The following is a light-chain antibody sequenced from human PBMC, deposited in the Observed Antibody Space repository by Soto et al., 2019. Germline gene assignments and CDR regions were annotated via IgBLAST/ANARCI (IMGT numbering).Light chain of an antibody. CDR1: SSNIGSNY. Sequence: QSVLTQPPSASGTPGQSVTISCSGSSSNIGSNYVYWYQQLPGTVPQLLIYRNSERPSGVPDRFSGSKSGTSASLAISGLRSEDEADYYWAAWDDSLSGVVFGGGTKLTVL. J-gene: IGLJ2*01. CDR2: RNS. CDR3: AAWDDSLSGVV. V-gene: IGLV1-47*01.